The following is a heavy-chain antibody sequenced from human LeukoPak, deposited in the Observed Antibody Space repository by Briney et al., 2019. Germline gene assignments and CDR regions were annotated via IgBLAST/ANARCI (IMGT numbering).Heavy chain of an antibody. Sequence: GGSLRLSCAASGFTFSSYEMNWVRQAPGRGLEWVANIKQDGSEKYYVDSVKGRFTISRDNAKNSLYLQMNSLRAEDTAVYYCARDLGYCSSTSCYTYYYYYMDVWGKGTTVTVSS. V-gene: IGHV3-7*01. CDR2: IKQDGSEK. D-gene: IGHD2-2*01. CDR3: ARDLGYCSSTSCYTYYYYYMDV. CDR1: GFTFSSYE. J-gene: IGHJ6*03.